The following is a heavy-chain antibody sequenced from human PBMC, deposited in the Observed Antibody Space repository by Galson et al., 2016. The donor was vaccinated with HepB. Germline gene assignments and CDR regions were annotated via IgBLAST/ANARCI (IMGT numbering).Heavy chain of an antibody. V-gene: IGHV1-18*01. CDR3: ARGHCTRTNCYWNFDH. CDR2: IHTDNGDT. CDR1: GYTFTNYY. Sequence: SGYTFTNYYISWVRQAPGQGLKWLGWIHTDNGDTNYAHIVQGRVTMTTDTSTTTAYMELTSLRSDDTAVYYCARGHCTRTNCYWNFDHWGQGTLVTVSS. J-gene: IGHJ4*02. D-gene: IGHD2-2*01.